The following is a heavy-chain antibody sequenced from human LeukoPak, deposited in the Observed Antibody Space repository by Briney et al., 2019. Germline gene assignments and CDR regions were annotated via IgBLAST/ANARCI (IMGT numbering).Heavy chain of an antibody. CDR2: MNPNSGNT. D-gene: IGHD5-24*01. CDR1: GYTFTSYD. J-gene: IGHJ4*02. CDR3: ARGTRTGGDGTAGTFDY. V-gene: IGHV1-8*01. Sequence: ASVKVPCKASGYTFTSYDINWVRQATGQGLEWMGWMNPNSGNTGYAQKFQGRVTMTRNTSISTAYMELSSLRSEDTAVYYCARGTRTGGDGTAGTFDYWGQGTLVTVSS.